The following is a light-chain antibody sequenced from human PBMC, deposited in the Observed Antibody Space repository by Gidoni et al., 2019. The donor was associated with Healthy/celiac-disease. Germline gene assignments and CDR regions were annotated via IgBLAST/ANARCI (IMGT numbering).Light chain of an antibody. CDR2: GAS. CDR3: QQYNNWPPWT. Sequence: EIVMTQSPATLSVSPGERATLSCRASQSVSSNLAWYQQKPGQPPRLLIYGASPRATGIPARFSGSGSGTEFTLTISSLQYEDYAVYYCQQYNNWPPWTCGQGTKVEIK. J-gene: IGKJ1*01. CDR1: QSVSSN. V-gene: IGKV3-15*01.